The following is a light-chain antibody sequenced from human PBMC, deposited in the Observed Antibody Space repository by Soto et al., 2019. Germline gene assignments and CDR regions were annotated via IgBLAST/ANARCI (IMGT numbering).Light chain of an antibody. CDR2: GAS. CDR1: QGISNY. V-gene: IGKV1-27*01. Sequence: DIQMTQSPSSLSASVGDRVTISCRASQGISNYLAWYQQKPGKVPKLLIYGASTLQSGVPSRFSGSGSGTDFTLTISSLQPEDVATYYCQVYDDSPSFTFGPGTKVDIK. CDR3: QVYDDSPSFT. J-gene: IGKJ3*01.